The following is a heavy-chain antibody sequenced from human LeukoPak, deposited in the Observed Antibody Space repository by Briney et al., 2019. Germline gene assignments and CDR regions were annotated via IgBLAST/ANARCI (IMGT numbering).Heavy chain of an antibody. CDR2: INTNTGNP. J-gene: IGHJ6*02. CDR3: ARDPSWVGLPYYYYGMDV. D-gene: IGHD4-17*01. V-gene: IGHV7-4-1*02. Sequence: ASVTVSCTASGYTFTSYAMNWVRQAPGQGLEWMGWINTNTGNPTYAQGFTGRFVFSLDTSVSTAYLQISSLKAEDTAVYYCARDPSWVGLPYYYYGMDVWGQGTTVTVSS. CDR1: GYTFTSYA.